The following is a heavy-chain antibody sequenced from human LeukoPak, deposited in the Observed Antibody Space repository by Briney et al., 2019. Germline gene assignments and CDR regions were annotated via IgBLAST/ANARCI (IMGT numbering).Heavy chain of an antibody. V-gene: IGHV3-20*04. CDR1: GFTFDDYG. CDR2: INWNGGST. CDR3: AKDRRGGSSNAFDI. J-gene: IGHJ3*02. Sequence: PGGSLRLSCAASGFTFDDYGVSWVRHATGKGLEWVSGINWNGGSTGYADSVKGRFTISRENSKNTLYLQMNSLRAEDTAVYYCAKDRRGGSSNAFDIWGQGTMVTVSS. D-gene: IGHD2-15*01.